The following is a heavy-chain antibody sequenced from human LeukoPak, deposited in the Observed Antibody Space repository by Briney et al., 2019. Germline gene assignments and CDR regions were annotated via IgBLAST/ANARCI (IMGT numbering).Heavy chain of an antibody. J-gene: IGHJ6*02. CDR2: ISGSGGST. V-gene: IGHV3-23*01. D-gene: IGHD4-11*01. CDR3: AKDKTGRFGYSNHYYYYYGMDV. Sequence: QPSETLSLTCTVSGGSISSSSYSWGWIRQPPGKGLEWVSAISGSGGSTYYADSVKGRFTISRDNSKNTLYLQMNSLRAEDTAVYYCAKDKTGRFGYSNHYYYYYGMDVWGQGTTVTVSS. CDR1: GGSISSSSYS.